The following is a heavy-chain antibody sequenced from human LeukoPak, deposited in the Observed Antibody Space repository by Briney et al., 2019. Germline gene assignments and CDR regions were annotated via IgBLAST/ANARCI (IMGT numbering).Heavy chain of an antibody. CDR1: GYSFTSYW. Sequence: GESLKISCKGSGYSFTSYWIGWVRQMPGKCLEWMGIIYPGDSDTRYSPSFQGQVTISADKSISTAYLQWSSLKASDTAMYYCARDPTPGPYGGYFDYWGQGTLVTVSS. CDR3: ARDPTPGPYGGYFDY. D-gene: IGHD4-23*01. CDR2: IYPGDSDT. V-gene: IGHV5-51*01. J-gene: IGHJ4*02.